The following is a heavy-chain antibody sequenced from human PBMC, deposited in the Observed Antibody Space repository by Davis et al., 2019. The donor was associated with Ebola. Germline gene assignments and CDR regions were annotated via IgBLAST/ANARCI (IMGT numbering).Heavy chain of an antibody. CDR1: GGSISSYY. CDR2: IYSSGNT. V-gene: IGHV4-59*01. D-gene: IGHD6-19*01. Sequence: SETLSLTCTVSGGSISSYYWSWIRRPPGKGLEWIGYIYSSGNTNSNPSLKSRVTISVDTSKNQFSLKLSSVTAADTAVYFCAGAGYSSGWNFASWGQGTLVTVSS. CDR3: AGAGYSSGWNFAS. J-gene: IGHJ4*02.